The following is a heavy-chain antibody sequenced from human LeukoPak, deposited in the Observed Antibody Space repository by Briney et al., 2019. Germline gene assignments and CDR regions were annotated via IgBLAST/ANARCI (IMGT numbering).Heavy chain of an antibody. CDR3: ARSEEQPAAFEH. V-gene: IGHV4-59*01. J-gene: IGHJ1*01. CDR1: GGSISSYY. Sequence: PSETLSLTCTVSGGSISSYYWSWIRQPPGKGLEWIGYIYYSGSTNYNPSLKSRVTISVDTSKNQFSLKLSSVTAADTAVYYCARSEEQPAAFEHWGQGTLVTVSS. CDR2: IYYSGST. D-gene: IGHD6-13*01.